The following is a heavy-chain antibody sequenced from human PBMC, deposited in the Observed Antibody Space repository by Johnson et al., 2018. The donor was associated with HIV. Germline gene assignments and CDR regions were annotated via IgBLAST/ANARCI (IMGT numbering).Heavy chain of an antibody. CDR2: SNLNDGRT. D-gene: IGHD4-17*01. CDR1: GFTFDDYG. CDR3: ARRRRYGDYFADAFDI. Sequence: EVQLVESGGGVVRPGRSLRLSCAASGFTFDDYGMTWVRQAPGKGLVWVSGSNLNDGRTCYADLAKGRFTLFRDNAKNSLYLQMNSLRAEDTALYYCARRRRYGDYFADAFDIWGQGTMVTVSS. V-gene: IGHV3-20*04. J-gene: IGHJ3*02.